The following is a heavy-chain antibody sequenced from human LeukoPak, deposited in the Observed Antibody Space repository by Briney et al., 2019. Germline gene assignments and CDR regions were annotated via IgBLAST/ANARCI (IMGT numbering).Heavy chain of an antibody. CDR2: INTDGSST. J-gene: IGHJ4*02. Sequence: GGSLRLSCAASGFTFSSYWMHWVRQAPGKGLVWVSRINTDGSSTSYADSVKGRFTISRDNAKNTLYLQMNSLRAEDTAVYYCARTEYSSSWYTLYYFDYWGQGTLVTVSS. V-gene: IGHV3-74*01. CDR3: ARTEYSSSWYTLYYFDY. D-gene: IGHD6-13*01. CDR1: GFTFSSYW.